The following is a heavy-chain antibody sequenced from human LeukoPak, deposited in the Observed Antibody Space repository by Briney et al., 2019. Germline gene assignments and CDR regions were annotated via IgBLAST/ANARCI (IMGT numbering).Heavy chain of an antibody. J-gene: IGHJ4*02. D-gene: IGHD3-22*01. V-gene: IGHV3-30*02. CDR2: IRYDGSTK. CDR1: GFTLICCG. CDR3: ARDFDYYDDSGYQTYYFDY. Sequence: GGSLRLSCAASGFTLICCGMHWVRQAPGKGLEWVAFIRYDGSTKYYTDSVKGRFTISRDNSRDTLYLQMNSLRAEDTAVYYCARDFDYYDDSGYQTYYFDYWGQGTLVTVSS.